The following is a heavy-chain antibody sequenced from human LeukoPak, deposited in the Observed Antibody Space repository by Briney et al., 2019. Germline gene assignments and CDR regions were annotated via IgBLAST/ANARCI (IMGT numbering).Heavy chain of an antibody. CDR3: ARDYGDHGEYFDY. D-gene: IGHD4-17*01. CDR1: GFTFSDYN. J-gene: IGHJ4*02. Sequence: GGSLILSCAASGFTFSDYNMNWVRQAPGKGLVWLSYISRSSRTIYYADSVKGRFTISRDNAKNSVYLQMNSLRDEDTAIYYCARDYGDHGEYFDYWGQGTLVTVSS. V-gene: IGHV3-48*02. CDR2: ISRSSRTI.